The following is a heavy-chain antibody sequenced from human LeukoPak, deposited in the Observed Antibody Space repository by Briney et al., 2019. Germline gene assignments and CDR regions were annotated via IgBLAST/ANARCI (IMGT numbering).Heavy chain of an antibody. CDR3: AREGPEYYFDY. CDR1: GYTFTDYY. CDR2: INPNSGGT. Sequence: ASVKVSCMASGYTFTDYYMHWVRQAPGQGLEWMGWINPNSGGTNYGQKFQGRVTMTRDTSISTAYMELSRLRSDDTAVYYCAREGPEYYFDYWGQGTLVTVSS. V-gene: IGHV1-2*02. J-gene: IGHJ4*02.